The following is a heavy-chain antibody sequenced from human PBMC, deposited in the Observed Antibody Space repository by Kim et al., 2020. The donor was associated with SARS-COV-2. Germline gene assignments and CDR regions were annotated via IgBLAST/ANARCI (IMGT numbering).Heavy chain of an antibody. V-gene: IGHV3-30*04. CDR3: VRGEFRALEGVPTN. CDR2: ISDDGTT. CDR1: EFIFRTYT. J-gene: IGHJ4*02. Sequence: GGSLRLSCVASEFIFRTYTMHWFRQAPGKGLEWVAVISDDGTTYYADSVKGRFTISRDNSKNTLYLQMNSLLTQDKTVYYCVRGEFRALEGVPTNWGQGT.